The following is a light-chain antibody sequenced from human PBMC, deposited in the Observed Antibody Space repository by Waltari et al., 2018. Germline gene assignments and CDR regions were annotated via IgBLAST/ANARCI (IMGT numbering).Light chain of an antibody. Sequence: DIVMTQSPLSLPVTPGEPASISCRSSQTLPHNNGNKYLDWYVQKPGQSPQLLIYLGSNRASGVPDRFSGSGSGTDFTLEISSVEADDVGIYYCMQALESPLTFGGGTQLEIK. J-gene: IGKJ4*01. V-gene: IGKV2-28*01. CDR3: MQALESPLT. CDR1: QTLPHNNGNKY. CDR2: LGS.